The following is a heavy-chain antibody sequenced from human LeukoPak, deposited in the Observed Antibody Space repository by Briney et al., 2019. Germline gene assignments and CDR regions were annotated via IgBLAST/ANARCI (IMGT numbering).Heavy chain of an antibody. CDR1: GFTFSSYA. V-gene: IGHV3-23*01. CDR2: ISGSGGST. D-gene: IGHD6-13*01. CDR3: ARVGYSSSWSPSDY. Sequence: GGSLRLSCAASGFTFSSYAMGWVRQAPGKGLEWVSVISGSGGSTYYADSVKGRFTISRDNSKNTLYLQMNSLRAEDTAVYYCARVGYSSSWSPSDYWGQGALVTVSS. J-gene: IGHJ4*02.